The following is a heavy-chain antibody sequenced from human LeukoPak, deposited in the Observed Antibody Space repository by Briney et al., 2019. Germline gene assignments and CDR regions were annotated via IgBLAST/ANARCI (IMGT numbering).Heavy chain of an antibody. CDR1: GGSFSGYY. V-gene: IGHV4-34*01. CDR2: INHSGST. D-gene: IGHD2-2*01. CDR3: ARGKIVVVPAAPPGRWFDP. J-gene: IGHJ5*02. Sequence: SETLSLTCAVYGGSFSGYYWSWIRQPPGKGLEWIGEINHSGSTNYNPSLKSRVTLSVDTSKNQFSLKLSSVTAADTAVYYCARGKIVVVPAAPPGRWFDPWGQGTLVTVSS.